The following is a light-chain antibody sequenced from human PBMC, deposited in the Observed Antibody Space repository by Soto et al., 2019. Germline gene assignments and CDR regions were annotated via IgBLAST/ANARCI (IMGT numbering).Light chain of an antibody. V-gene: IGLV1-40*01. J-gene: IGLJ1*01. CDR1: SSNIGSTYD. CDR3: QSYDDSLSVHYV. Sequence: QSVLTQPPSVSGAPGQRVTISCTGSSSNIGSTYDVQWYQQLPGTAPKLLIHGNTDRPSGVPDGFSGSKSGTSASLAITGLQADDEADYYCQSYDDSLSVHYVFGTGTKLTVL. CDR2: GNT.